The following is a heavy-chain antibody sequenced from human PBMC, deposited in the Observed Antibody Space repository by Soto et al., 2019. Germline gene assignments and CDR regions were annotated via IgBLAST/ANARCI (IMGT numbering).Heavy chain of an antibody. J-gene: IGHJ6*02. CDR3: AKVSGSSSQYYYYYGMDV. D-gene: IGHD1-26*01. V-gene: IGHV3-9*01. CDR2: ISWNSGSI. Sequence: PGGSLRLSCAASGFTFDDYAMHWARQAPGKGLEWVSGISWNSGSIGYADSVKGRFTISRDNAKNSLYLQMNSLRAGDTALYYCAKVSGSSSQYYYYYGMDVWGQGTTVTVSS. CDR1: GFTFDDYA.